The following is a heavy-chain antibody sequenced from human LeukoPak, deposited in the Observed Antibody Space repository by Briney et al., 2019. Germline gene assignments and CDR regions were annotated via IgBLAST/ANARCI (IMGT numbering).Heavy chain of an antibody. J-gene: IGHJ6*03. V-gene: IGHV4-30-4*08. D-gene: IGHD7-27*01. CDR2: IYYSGST. Sequence: PSETLSLTCTVSGGSISSGDYYWSWIRQPPGKGLEWIGYIYYSGSTYYNPSLKSRVTISVDTSKNQFSLKLSSVTAADTAVYYCARQTTGDLYYYYYYMDVWGKGTTVTVSS. CDR1: GGSISSGDYY. CDR3: ARQTTGDLYYYYYYMDV.